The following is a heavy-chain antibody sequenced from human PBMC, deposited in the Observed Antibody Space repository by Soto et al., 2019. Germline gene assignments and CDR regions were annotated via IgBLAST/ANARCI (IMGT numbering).Heavy chain of an antibody. CDR3: ATQESAVAGTLGYYYYGMDV. CDR2: IYYSGST. V-gene: IGHV4-39*01. D-gene: IGHD6-19*01. Sequence: PSETLSLTCTVSGGSISSSSYYWGWIRQPPGKGLEWIGSIYYSGSTYYNPSLKSRVTISVDTSKNQFSLKLSSVTAADTAVYYCATQESAVAGTLGYYYYGMDVWGQGTTVTVSS. J-gene: IGHJ6*02. CDR1: GGSISSSSYY.